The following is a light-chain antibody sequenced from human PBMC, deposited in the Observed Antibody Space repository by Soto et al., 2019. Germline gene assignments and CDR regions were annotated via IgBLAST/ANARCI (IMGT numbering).Light chain of an antibody. J-gene: IGKJ2*01. Sequence: EIVMTQSPATLSVSPGERATLSCRASQSIRSTLAWFQQKPGQAPRLLIYDASKRATGIPARFSGSGSGTEFTLTISSLQPEDFAVYYCQQYNNWPLMYTFGQGTKVDIK. CDR2: DAS. CDR3: QQYNNWPLMYT. V-gene: IGKV3-15*01. CDR1: QSIRST.